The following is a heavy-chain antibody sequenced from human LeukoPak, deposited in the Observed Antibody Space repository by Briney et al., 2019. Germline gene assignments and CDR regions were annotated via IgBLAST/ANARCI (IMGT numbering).Heavy chain of an antibody. CDR3: ARLVGNYASGKFDS. V-gene: IGHV3-21*01. CDR2: ISGNSNYI. CDR1: GFTFSSYT. D-gene: IGHD3-10*01. J-gene: IGHJ4*02. Sequence: PGGSLRLSCAASGFTFSSYTMTWVRQAPGEGLEWVSSISGNSNYILYARSLKGRFTVSRGDYSLYLQMHSLRAEDTAVYYCARLVGNYASGKFDSWGQGTLVTVS.